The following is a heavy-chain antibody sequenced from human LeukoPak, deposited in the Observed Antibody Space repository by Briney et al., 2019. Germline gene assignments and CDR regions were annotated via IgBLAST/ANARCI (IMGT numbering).Heavy chain of an antibody. CDR1: GGSISGYY. J-gene: IGHJ5*02. CDR2: MYYGGST. D-gene: IGHD6-13*01. V-gene: IGHV4-59*01. Sequence: SETLSLTCSVPGGSISGYYWNWIRQPPGKGLEWIGYMYYGGSTNYSPSLKSRVSMSADTSRNQLSLKLTSVTAADTAVYYCARSLPATVAGANWYDPWGQGTLVTVSS. CDR3: ARSLPATVAGANWYDP.